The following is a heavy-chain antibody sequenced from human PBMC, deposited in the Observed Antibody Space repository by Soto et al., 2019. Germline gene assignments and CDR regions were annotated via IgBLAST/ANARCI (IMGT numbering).Heavy chain of an antibody. D-gene: IGHD3-22*01. Sequence: QITLKESGPTLVKPTQTLTLICTFSGFSLSSSGVGVGWIRQPSGKALEWVALIYWDDTKRYSPSLKSGLTITKDTSKDQVALTMTNMDPVDTATYYCAHIRVTMIVGAGYFQHWGQGTLVTVSS. V-gene: IGHV2-5*02. J-gene: IGHJ1*01. CDR1: GFSLSSSGVG. CDR3: AHIRVTMIVGAGYFQH. CDR2: IYWDDTK.